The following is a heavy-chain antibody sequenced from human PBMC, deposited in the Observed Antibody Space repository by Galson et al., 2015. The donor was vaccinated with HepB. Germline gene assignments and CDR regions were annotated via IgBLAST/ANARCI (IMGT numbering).Heavy chain of an antibody. Sequence: SVKVSCKASGGTFSSYAISWVRQAPGQGLEWMGGIIPIFGTANYAQKFQGRVTITADKSTSTAYVELSSLRSEDTAVYYCARNFGSEEWLLAPDDYYCYGMDVWGQGTSVTVSS. J-gene: IGHJ6*02. CDR3: ARNFGSEEWLLAPDDYYCYGMDV. CDR1: GGTFSSYA. CDR2: IIPIFGTA. D-gene: IGHD3-3*01. V-gene: IGHV1-69*06.